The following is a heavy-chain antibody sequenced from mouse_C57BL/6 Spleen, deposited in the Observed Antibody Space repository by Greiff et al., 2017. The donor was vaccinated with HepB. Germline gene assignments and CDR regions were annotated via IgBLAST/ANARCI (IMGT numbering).Heavy chain of an antibody. CDR2: IDPSDSYT. Sequence: QVQLQQPGAELVKPGASVKLSCKASGYTFTSYWMQWVKQRPGQGLEWIGEIDPSDSYTNYNQKFKGKATLTVDTSSSTAYMQLSSLTSEDSAVYYCARGKWGKLTGPYYFDYWGQGTTLTVSS. V-gene: IGHV1-50*01. D-gene: IGHD4-1*01. J-gene: IGHJ2*01. CDR1: GYTFTSYW. CDR3: ARGKWGKLTGPYYFDY.